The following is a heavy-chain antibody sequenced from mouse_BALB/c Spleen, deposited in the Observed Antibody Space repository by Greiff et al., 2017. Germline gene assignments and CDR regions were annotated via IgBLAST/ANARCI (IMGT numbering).Heavy chain of an antibody. J-gene: IGHJ3*01. V-gene: IGHV1-82*01. CDR1: GYAFSSSW. D-gene: IGHD1-2*01. Sequence: QVQLKQSGPELVKPGASVKISCKASGYAFSSSWMNWVKQRPGQGLEWIGRIYPGDGDTNYNGKFKGKATLTADKSSSTAYMQLSSLTSVDSAVYFCARTMRGIHYYGSFAYWGQGTLVTVSA. CDR2: IYPGDGDT. CDR3: ARTMRGIHYYGSFAY.